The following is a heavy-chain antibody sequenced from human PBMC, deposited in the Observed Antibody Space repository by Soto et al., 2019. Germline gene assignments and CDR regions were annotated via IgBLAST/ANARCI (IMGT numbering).Heavy chain of an antibody. CDR2: IWYDGSNK. CDR1: GFTYSSYG. J-gene: IGHJ4*02. Sequence: QVQLVESGGGVFQPGRSLRLSCAASGFTYSSYGMHWVRQAPGKGLEWVAVIWYDGSNKYYADSVKGRFTISRDNSKNTLYLHMNSLRAEDTAVYYCARERGVYSSGTAAFDYWGQGTLVSVSS. V-gene: IGHV3-33*01. CDR3: ARERGVYSSGTAAFDY. D-gene: IGHD6-19*01.